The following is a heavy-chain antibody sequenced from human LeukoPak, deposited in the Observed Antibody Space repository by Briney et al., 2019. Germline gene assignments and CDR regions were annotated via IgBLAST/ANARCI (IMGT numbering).Heavy chain of an antibody. CDR1: GGSISSSNYY. J-gene: IGHJ4*02. V-gene: IGHV4-61*02. Sequence: SETLSLTCSVSGGSISSSNYYWTWIRQPAGKGLEWIGRIFTSGSTNYNPSLKSRVTISVDTSKNQFSLKLSSVTAADTAVYYCARGSYYYDSSGFRPYYFDYWGQGTLVTVSS. CDR2: IFTSGST. CDR3: ARGSYYYDSSGFRPYYFDY. D-gene: IGHD3-22*01.